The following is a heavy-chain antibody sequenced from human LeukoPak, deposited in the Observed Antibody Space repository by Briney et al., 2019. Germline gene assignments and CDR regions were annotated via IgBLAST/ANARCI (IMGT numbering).Heavy chain of an antibody. CDR2: IYYSGST. CDR3: ARGRSGYSYAFDS. CDR1: GASISSYY. Sequence: SETLSLTCTVSGASISSYYWSWILQPPGRGLEWIGYIYYSGSTNYSPSLNSRVTISIDTSKNQFSLRLRSVTAADTAIYYCARGRSGYSYAFDSWGQGTLVTVSS. J-gene: IGHJ4*02. D-gene: IGHD5-18*01. V-gene: IGHV4-59*01.